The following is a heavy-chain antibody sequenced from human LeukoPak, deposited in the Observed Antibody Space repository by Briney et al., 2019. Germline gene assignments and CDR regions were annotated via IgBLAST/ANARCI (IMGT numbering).Heavy chain of an antibody. CDR1: GGSLSSYY. CDR3: AGDHYYGSGSYDY. CDR2: IYYSGST. Sequence: SETLSLTRTVSGGSLSSYYWSWIRQPPGKGLEWSGYIYYSGSTNYNPSLKSRVTISVDTSKNQFSLKLSSVTAADTAVYYCAGDHYYGSGSYDYRGQGTLVTVSS. D-gene: IGHD3-10*01. V-gene: IGHV4-59*01. J-gene: IGHJ4*02.